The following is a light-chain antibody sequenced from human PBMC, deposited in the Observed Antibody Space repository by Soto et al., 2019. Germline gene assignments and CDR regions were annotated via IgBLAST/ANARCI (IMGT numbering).Light chain of an antibody. CDR1: QSVNNY. CDR2: GAS. Sequence: EIILTQSPASLSVSPGERATLSCRASQSVNNYLAWYQQKPGQAPKLLIYGASTRATGIPGRFRGSGSGTEFTLTITSLQYADFAVYYCQQYNNLPPDTFGQGTKLEIK. J-gene: IGKJ2*01. V-gene: IGKV3-15*01. CDR3: QQYNNLPPDT.